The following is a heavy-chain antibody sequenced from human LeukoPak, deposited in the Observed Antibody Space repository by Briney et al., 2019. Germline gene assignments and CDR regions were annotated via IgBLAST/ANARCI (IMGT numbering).Heavy chain of an antibody. CDR1: GFTFSSYS. CDR2: INSDGSST. D-gene: IGHD5-24*01. J-gene: IGHJ3*02. V-gene: IGHV3-74*01. CDR3: TRWLQRKPGYAFDI. Sequence: GGSLRLSCAASGFTFSSYSMNWVRQAPGKGLVWVSRINSDGSSTSYADSVKGRFTISRDNAKNTLYLQMNSLRAEDTAVYYCTRWLQRKPGYAFDIWGQGTMVTVSS.